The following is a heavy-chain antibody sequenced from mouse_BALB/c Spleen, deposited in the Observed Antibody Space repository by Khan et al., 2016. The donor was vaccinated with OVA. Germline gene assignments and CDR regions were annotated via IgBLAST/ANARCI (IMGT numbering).Heavy chain of an antibody. V-gene: IGHV2-3*01. Sequence: VELVESGPGLVAPSQSLSITCTVSGFSLTSYGVSWVRQPPGKGLEWLGVIWGDGNTNFHSALRSRLSICKENSKSQVFLKLNSLQTDDTATYYCAKGRGYYAVDYWGQGTSVTVSS. CDR2: IWGDGNT. CDR1: GFSLTSYG. J-gene: IGHJ4*01. CDR3: AKGRGYYAVDY.